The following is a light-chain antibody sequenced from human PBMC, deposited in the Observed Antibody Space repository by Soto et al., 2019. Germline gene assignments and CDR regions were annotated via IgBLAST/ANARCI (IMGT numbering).Light chain of an antibody. CDR1: QSVSNN. CDR2: HAS. V-gene: IGKV3-15*01. Sequence: EIVMKQSPATLSVSPGERATLSCRASQSVSNNSAWYQQKPCQAPRLLIYHASTGATGIPARFSGSGSGTELTLTISSVQSEDFAVYYCQQYNEWPLTFGGGTKVEIK. J-gene: IGKJ4*01. CDR3: QQYNEWPLT.